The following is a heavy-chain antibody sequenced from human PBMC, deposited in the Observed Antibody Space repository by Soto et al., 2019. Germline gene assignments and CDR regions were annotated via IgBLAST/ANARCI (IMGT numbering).Heavy chain of an antibody. D-gene: IGHD3-22*01. Sequence: SETLSLTCTVSGGSISSGGHYWSWIRQHPGKGLEWIGYIYYSGSTYYNPSLKSRVTISVDTSKNQFSLKLSSVTAADTAVYYCASSTTGGYYDSSGYPMDFGYWGQGTLVTVSS. CDR2: IYYSGST. CDR3: ASSTTGGYYDSSGYPMDFGY. V-gene: IGHV4-31*03. J-gene: IGHJ4*02. CDR1: GGSISSGGHY.